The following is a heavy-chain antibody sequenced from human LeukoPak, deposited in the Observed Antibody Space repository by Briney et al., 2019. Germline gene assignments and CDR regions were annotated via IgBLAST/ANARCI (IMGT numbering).Heavy chain of an antibody. CDR2: IYHSGST. CDR3: ARGQDDFWSGYGMDV. CDR1: GGSISSGGYS. Sequence: SETLSLTCAVSGGSISSGGYSWSWIRQPPGKGLEWIGYIYHSGSTYYNPSLKSRVTISVDRSKNQFSLKLSSVTAVDTAVYYCARGQDDFWSGYGMDVWGQGTTVTVSS. V-gene: IGHV4-30-2*01. J-gene: IGHJ6*02. D-gene: IGHD3-3*01.